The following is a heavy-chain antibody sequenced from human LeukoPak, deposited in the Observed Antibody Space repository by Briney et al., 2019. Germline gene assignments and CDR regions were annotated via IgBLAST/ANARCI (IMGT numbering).Heavy chain of an antibody. CDR2: IRESGGGT. J-gene: IGHJ4*02. Sequence: GGSLRLSCVVSGITVSNYDMIWVRQAPGKGLEWVSGIRESGGGTNYADSVKGRFTISRDNSKNTVYLQMNGLRAEDTAVYYCAREMEGDYGSGTFFDLWGQGNMVTVSS. D-gene: IGHD3-10*01. V-gene: IGHV3-23*01. CDR1: GITVSNYD. CDR3: AREMEGDYGSGTFFDL.